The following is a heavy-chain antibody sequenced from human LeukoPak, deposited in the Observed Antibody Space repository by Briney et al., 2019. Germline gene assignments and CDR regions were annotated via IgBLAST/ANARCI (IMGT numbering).Heavy chain of an antibody. CDR2: INPSGGST. CDR3: ARGYCSGGGCSVLDAFDG. Sequence: ASVKVSCKTSGYTFSNYYMHWVRRAPGQGLEWMGKINPSGGSTSYPQKFQGRVTMTRDKSTSTVYMELSSLRSEDTAIYYCARGYCSGGGCSVLDAFDGWGQGTMVTVSS. V-gene: IGHV1-46*01. CDR1: GYTFSNYY. D-gene: IGHD2-15*01. J-gene: IGHJ3*01.